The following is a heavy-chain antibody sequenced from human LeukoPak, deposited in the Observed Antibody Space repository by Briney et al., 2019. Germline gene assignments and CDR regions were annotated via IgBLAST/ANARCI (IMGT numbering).Heavy chain of an antibody. J-gene: IGHJ6*02. D-gene: IGHD5-12*01. Sequence: ASVKVSRKASGYTFTGFCIHWVRQAPGQGLEWMGWISAYNGNTNYAQKLQGRVTMTTDTSTSTAYMELRSLRSDDTAVYYCAREGVATRTYYYYYGMDVWGQGTTVTVSS. CDR2: ISAYNGNT. CDR1: GYTFTGFC. V-gene: IGHV1-18*04. CDR3: AREGVATRTYYYYYGMDV.